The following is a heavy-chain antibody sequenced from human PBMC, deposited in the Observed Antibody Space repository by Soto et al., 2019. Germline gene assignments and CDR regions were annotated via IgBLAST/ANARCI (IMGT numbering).Heavy chain of an antibody. J-gene: IGHJ5*02. V-gene: IGHV4-59*01. CDR3: ARYGSGSSVWFDP. Sequence: PSETLSLTCTVSGGSMSSYYWSWIRQPPGKGLEWIGYIYYGGSTIYNPSLKSRVTISVDTSKNQFSLKLSSVAAADTAVYYCARYGSGSSVWFDPWGQGTLVTVSS. CDR2: IYYGGST. D-gene: IGHD3-10*01. CDR1: GGSMSSYY.